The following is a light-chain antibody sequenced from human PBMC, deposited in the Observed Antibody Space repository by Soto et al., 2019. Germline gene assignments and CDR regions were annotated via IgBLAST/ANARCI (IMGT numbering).Light chain of an antibody. CDR2: GAS. V-gene: IGKV3-15*01. Sequence: EIVMTQSPATLSVSPGERATLSCRASQSVGSNLAWYQQKPGQAPRLLIYGASTRATGIPARFSGGGSGPDFTLTISSLQSEDFAVYYCQQYKSWPPYTFGQGTKLEIK. CDR3: QQYKSWPPYT. J-gene: IGKJ2*01. CDR1: QSVGSN.